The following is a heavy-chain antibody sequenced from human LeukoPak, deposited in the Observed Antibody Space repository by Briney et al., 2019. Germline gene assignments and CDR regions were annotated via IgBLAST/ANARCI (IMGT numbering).Heavy chain of an antibody. CDR1: GGSISSGDYY. CDR2: IYYSGST. V-gene: IGHV4-30-4*02. Sequence: PSDTLSLTCTVSGGSISSGDYYWSWIRQPPGKGLEWIGYIYYSGSTYYNPSLKSRVTISVDTSKNQFSLKLSSVTAADTAVYYCARVDSSSWHTHNYHLDYWGQGTLVTVSS. D-gene: IGHD6-13*01. CDR3: ARVDSSSWHTHNYHLDY. J-gene: IGHJ4*02.